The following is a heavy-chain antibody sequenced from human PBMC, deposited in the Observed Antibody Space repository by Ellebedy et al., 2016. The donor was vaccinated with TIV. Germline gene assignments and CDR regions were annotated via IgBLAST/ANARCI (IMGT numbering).Heavy chain of an antibody. D-gene: IGHD1-26*01. J-gene: IGHJ5*02. CDR3: AKEISGSYVP. V-gene: IGHV3-9*01. CDR2: ISWNSGSI. CDR1: GFTFDDYA. Sequence: LSLTCAASGFTFDDYAMHWVRQAPGKGLEWVSGISWNSGSIGYADSVKGRFTISRDNAKNSLYLQMNSLRAEDTALYYCAKEISGSYVPWGQGTLVTVSS.